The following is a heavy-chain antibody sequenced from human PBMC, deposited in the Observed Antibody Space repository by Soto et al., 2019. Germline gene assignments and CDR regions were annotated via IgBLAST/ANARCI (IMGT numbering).Heavy chain of an antibody. CDR3: TRSSGHFDS. CDR2: TYYRSKWYN. J-gene: IGHJ4*02. D-gene: IGHD6-19*01. Sequence: SQTLSLTCAISGDRVSSNSAAWDLIWRSPSRGLEWLGRTYYRSKWYNEYAVSVKSRIAINPDTSKNQFSLQLNSVTPEDTAVYYCTRSSGHFDSWGQGTLVTVSS. V-gene: IGHV6-1*01. CDR1: GDRVSSNSAA.